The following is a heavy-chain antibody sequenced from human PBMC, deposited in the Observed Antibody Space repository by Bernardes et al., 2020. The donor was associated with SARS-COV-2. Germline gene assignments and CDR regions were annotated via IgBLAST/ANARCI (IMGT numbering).Heavy chain of an antibody. CDR1: GASIENYY. J-gene: IGHJ6*01. CDR3: VRLGNDFRHYELYYYGMDV. Sequence: SETLSLTCTVSGASIENYYWSWVRQSPGQGLEWIGYFRYGGSTNYNPLLKSRVTISVDTSKNHFSLTLTSVTAADAAVYHCVRLGNDFRHYELYYYGMDVWGPGATGTVS. CDR2: FRYGGST. V-gene: IGHV4-59*01. D-gene: IGHD3-16*01.